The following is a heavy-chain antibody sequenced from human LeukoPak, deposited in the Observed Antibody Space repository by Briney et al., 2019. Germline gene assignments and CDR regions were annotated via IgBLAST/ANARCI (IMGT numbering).Heavy chain of an antibody. D-gene: IGHD3-22*01. CDR2: INPNSGGT. Sequence: GASVTVSCKASGYTFTGYYMYWVRQAPGQGLEWMGWINPNSGGTNYAQKFQGRVTMTRDTSISTAYMELSRLRSDDTAVYYCARGGGPSIGWFDPWGQGTLVTVSS. J-gene: IGHJ5*02. V-gene: IGHV1-2*02. CDR1: GYTFTGYY. CDR3: ARGGGPSIGWFDP.